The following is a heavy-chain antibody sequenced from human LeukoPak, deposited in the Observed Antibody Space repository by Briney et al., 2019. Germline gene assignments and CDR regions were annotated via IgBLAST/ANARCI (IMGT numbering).Heavy chain of an antibody. V-gene: IGHV3-43*02. CDR2: ISADGRST. D-gene: IGHD2-15*01. Sequence: GGSLRLSCAASGFTFDNYAIHWVRQVPGKSLEWVSLISADGRSTYYADSVKGRFTISRDDSKSSLYLQMRSLTTEDTAVYYCAKDSGWQLLRAEYFQHWGPGTLVTVSS. CDR1: GFTFDNYA. J-gene: IGHJ1*01. CDR3: AKDSGWQLLRAEYFQH.